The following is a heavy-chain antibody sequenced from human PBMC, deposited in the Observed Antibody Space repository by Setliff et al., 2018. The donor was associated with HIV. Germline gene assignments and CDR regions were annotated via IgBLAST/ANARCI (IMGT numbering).Heavy chain of an antibody. CDR1: GFTFSSYG. Sequence: GGSLRLSCAASGFTFSSYGMHWVRQAPGKGLEWVAFIRYDGNNKYYADSVKGRFTISRDNSKNTVDLQMNRLRLEDTGVFYCVREGHSSGRAGYMDVWGKGTTVTVSS. CDR2: IRYDGNNK. J-gene: IGHJ6*03. V-gene: IGHV3-30*02. CDR3: VREGHSSGRAGYMDV. D-gene: IGHD6-19*01.